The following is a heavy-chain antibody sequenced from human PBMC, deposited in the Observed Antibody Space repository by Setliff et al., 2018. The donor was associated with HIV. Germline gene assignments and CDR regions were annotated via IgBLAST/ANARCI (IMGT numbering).Heavy chain of an antibody. Sequence: SETLSLTCTLSGGSISSGGYCWNWIRQHPGKGLEWIGYIEYSGSTYYNPSLLSRVSISVDPSKNQFSMKLNSVTAADTAVYYCARDRVGVGAARFWYFDLWGRGTLVTVSS. CDR3: ARDRVGVGAARFWYFDL. D-gene: IGHD1-26*01. CDR2: IEYSGST. CDR1: GGSISSGGYC. J-gene: IGHJ2*01. V-gene: IGHV4-31*03.